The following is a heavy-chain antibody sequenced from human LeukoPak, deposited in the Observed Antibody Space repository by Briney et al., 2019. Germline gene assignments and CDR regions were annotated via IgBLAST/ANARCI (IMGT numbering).Heavy chain of an antibody. V-gene: IGHV1-2*02. CDR3: ARENGATVTTHFEY. J-gene: IGHJ4*02. Sequence: ASVTVSFKSSGYTFTVYYMHWVGQAPGQGLEWMGWINPNSGGTNYAQKFQGRVTMTRDTSISTAYMELSRLRSDDTAVYYCARENGATVTTHFEYWGQGTLVTVSS. D-gene: IGHD4-17*01. CDR2: INPNSGGT. CDR1: GYTFTVYY.